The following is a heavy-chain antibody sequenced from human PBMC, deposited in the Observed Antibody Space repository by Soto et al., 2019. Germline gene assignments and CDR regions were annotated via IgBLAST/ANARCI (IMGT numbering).Heavy chain of an antibody. D-gene: IGHD6-13*01. CDR2: IIPIFGTA. CDR1: GGTFSSYA. V-gene: IGHV1-69*13. Sequence: ASVKVSCKASGGTFSSYAISWVRQAPGQGLEWMGGIIPIFGTANYAQKFQGRVTITADESTSTAYMELSSLRSEDTAVYYCARDRWGSSWSGGWFDPWGQGTLVSVSS. CDR3: ARDRWGSSWSGGWFDP. J-gene: IGHJ5*02.